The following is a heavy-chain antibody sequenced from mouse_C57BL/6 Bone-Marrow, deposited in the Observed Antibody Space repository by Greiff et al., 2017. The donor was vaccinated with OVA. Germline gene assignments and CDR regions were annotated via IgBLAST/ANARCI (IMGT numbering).Heavy chain of an antibody. CDR2: IWRGGST. Sequence: LQESGPGLVQPSQSLSITCTVSGFSLTSYGVHWVRQSPGKGLEWLGVIWRGGSTDYNAAFMSRLSITKDNSKSQVFYKMSSLQADDTAIYCCAQNRGGYFDYWGQGTTLTVSS. J-gene: IGHJ2*01. D-gene: IGHD3-3*01. CDR1: GFSLTSYG. V-gene: IGHV2-5*01. CDR3: AQNRGGYFDY.